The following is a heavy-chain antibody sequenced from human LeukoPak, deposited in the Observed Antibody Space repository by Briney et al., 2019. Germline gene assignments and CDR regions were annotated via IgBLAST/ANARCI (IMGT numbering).Heavy chain of an antibody. CDR2: INHSGST. CDR1: GGSFSGYY. D-gene: IGHD6-13*01. Sequence: PSETLSLTCAVYGGSFSGYYWGWIRQPPGKGLEWIGEINHSGSTNYNPSLKSRVTISVDTSKNQFSLKLSSVTAADTAVYYCARTSVGIAAAGNNWFDPWGQGTLVTVSS. V-gene: IGHV4-34*01. CDR3: ARTSVGIAAAGNNWFDP. J-gene: IGHJ5*02.